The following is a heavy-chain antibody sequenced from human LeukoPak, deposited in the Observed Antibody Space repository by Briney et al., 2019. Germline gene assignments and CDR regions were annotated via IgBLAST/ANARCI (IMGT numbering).Heavy chain of an antibody. J-gene: IGHJ4*02. D-gene: IGHD3-22*01. CDR3: ASHARDYYDSSGYYYWAFDY. CDR2: ISGSGGST. CDR1: GFTFSSYA. V-gene: IGHV3-23*01. Sequence: GGSLRLSCAASGFTFSSYAMSWVRQAPGKGLEWVSAISGSGGSTYYADSVKGRFTIPRDNSKNTLYLQMNSLRAEDTAVYYCASHARDYYDSSGYYYWAFDYWGQGTLVTVSS.